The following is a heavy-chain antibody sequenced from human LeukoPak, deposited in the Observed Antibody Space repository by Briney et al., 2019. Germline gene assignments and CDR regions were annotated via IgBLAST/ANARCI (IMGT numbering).Heavy chain of an antibody. J-gene: IGHJ3*02. Sequence: PSETLSLTCAVYGGSFSGYYWSWIRQPPGRGLEWIGEINHSGSTNYNPSLKSRVTISVDTSKNQFSLKLSSVTAADTVVYYCARAGYDILTGLDASDIWGQGTVVTVSS. CDR2: INHSGST. CDR1: GGSFSGYY. V-gene: IGHV4-34*01. CDR3: ARAGYDILTGLDASDI. D-gene: IGHD3-9*01.